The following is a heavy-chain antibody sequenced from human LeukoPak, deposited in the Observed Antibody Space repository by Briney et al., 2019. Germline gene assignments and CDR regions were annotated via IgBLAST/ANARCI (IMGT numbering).Heavy chain of an antibody. CDR3: ARGRGLGELAVASFDS. V-gene: IGHV3-7*01. CDR1: GFTFSSYW. Sequence: GGSLRLSCAVSGFTFSSYWMSWVRQARGKGLEWVANIKQDGSEKYYVDSVKGRFTISRDNARNSLYLQMNSLRAEDTAVYYCARGRGLGELAVASFDSWGQGILVTASS. J-gene: IGHJ4*02. CDR2: IKQDGSEK. D-gene: IGHD6-19*01.